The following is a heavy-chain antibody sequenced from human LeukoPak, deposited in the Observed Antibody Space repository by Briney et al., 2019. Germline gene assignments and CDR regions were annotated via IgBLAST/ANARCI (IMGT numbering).Heavy chain of an antibody. J-gene: IGHJ4*02. D-gene: IGHD5/OR15-5a*01. CDR1: GFTFSSYG. CDR2: ISYDGSNK. CDR3: AKGVPPDY. Sequence: GGSLRLSCAASGFTFSSYGMHWVRQAPGKGLEWVAVISYDGSNKYYADSVKGRFTISRDNSKNTLYLQMNSLRAEDTAVYYCAKGVPPDYWGQGTLVTVSS. V-gene: IGHV3-30*18.